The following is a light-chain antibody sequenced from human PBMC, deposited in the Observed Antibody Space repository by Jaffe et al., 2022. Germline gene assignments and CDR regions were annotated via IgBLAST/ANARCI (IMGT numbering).Light chain of an antibody. J-gene: IGKJ4*01. CDR1: QGINNY. CDR2: TAS. Sequence: DIQLTQSPAFLSASVGDRVTITCRASQGINNYLAWYQQKPGKAPKLLIHTASTLQSGVPSRFSGRGSGTEFTLTITSLQPEDFATYYCQQLNSSPLTFGGGTKVEIE. V-gene: IGKV1-9*01. CDR3: QQLNSSPLT.